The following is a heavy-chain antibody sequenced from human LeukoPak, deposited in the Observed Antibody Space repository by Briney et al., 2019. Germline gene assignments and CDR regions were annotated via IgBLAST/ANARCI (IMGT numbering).Heavy chain of an antibody. CDR3: ARDPPTRIAAAGILSYNWFDP. CDR2: INPSGGST. D-gene: IGHD6-13*01. V-gene: IGHV1-46*01. Sequence: ASVKVSCKASGYTFTSYYMHWARQAPGQGLEWMGIINPSGGSTSYAQKFQGRVTMTRDTSTSTVYMELSSLRSEGTAVYYCARDPPTRIAAAGILSYNWFDPWGQGTLVTVSS. CDR1: GYTFTSYY. J-gene: IGHJ5*02.